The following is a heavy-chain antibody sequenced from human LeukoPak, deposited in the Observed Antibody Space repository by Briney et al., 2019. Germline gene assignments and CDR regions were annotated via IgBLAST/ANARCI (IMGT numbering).Heavy chain of an antibody. CDR2: IYYSGST. J-gene: IGHJ4*02. D-gene: IGHD2-21*01. CDR3: ARARSSAIHDY. V-gene: IGHV4-59*01. CDR1: GGSISSYY. Sequence: SETLSLTCTVSGGSISSYYWSWIRQPPGKGLEWIGYIYYSGSTNYNPSLKSRVTISVDTSKNQFSLKLSSVTAADTAAYYCARARSSAIHDYWGQGTLVTVSS.